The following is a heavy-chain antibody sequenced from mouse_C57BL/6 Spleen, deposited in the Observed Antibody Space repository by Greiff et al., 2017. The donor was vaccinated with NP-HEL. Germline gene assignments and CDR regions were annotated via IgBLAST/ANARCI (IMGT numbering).Heavy chain of an antibody. Sequence: EVKVEESGGGLVKPGGSLKLSCAASGFTFSDYGMHWVRQAPEKGLEWVAYISSGSSTIYYADTVQGRFTISRDNAKNTLFLQMTSLRSEDTAMYYCARAYYSNYDAMDYWGQGTSVTVSS. V-gene: IGHV5-17*01. CDR1: GFTFSDYG. J-gene: IGHJ4*01. CDR3: ARAYYSNYDAMDY. CDR2: ISSGSSTI. D-gene: IGHD2-5*01.